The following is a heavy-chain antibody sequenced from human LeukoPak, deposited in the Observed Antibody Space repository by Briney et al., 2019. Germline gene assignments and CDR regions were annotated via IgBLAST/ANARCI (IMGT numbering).Heavy chain of an antibody. D-gene: IGHD3-3*01. CDR3: ARPRTYYDFWRGYPPFDY. CDR2: IYYSGST. CDR1: GGSISSYY. V-gene: IGHV4-59*01. J-gene: IGHJ4*02. Sequence: SSETLSLTCTVSGGSISSYYWNWIRQPPGKGLEWIGYIYYSGSTNYNPSLKSRVTISVDTSKNQFSLKLSSVTAADTAVYYCARPRTYYDFWRGYPPFDYWGQGTLVTVSS.